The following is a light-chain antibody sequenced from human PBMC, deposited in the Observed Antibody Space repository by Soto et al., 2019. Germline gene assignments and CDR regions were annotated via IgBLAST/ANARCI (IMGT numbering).Light chain of an antibody. CDR3: QQYGDWPLT. V-gene: IGKV3-15*01. Sequence: EIVMTQSPVTLSVSPGERATLSCRASQSVRSTYLDWYQQKPGQAPRLLIFGVSKRAAGIPARFSGSGSGTEFTLTISSLQSEDFAVYYCQQYGDWPLTFGGGTKVEIK. CDR2: GVS. J-gene: IGKJ4*01. CDR1: QSVRSTY.